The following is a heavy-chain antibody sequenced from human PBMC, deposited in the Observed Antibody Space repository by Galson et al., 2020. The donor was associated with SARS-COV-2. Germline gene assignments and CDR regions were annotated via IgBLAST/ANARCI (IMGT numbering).Heavy chain of an antibody. Sequence: SATLSLTCTVSGGSMSSHYWSWIRQPPGKGLEWIGYIYYSGSTRYNPSLKSRVTLSINTSENQFSLKLSSVTTADTAIYYCAREMPYCTSTSCPPPFDYWGQGTLVTVSS. CDR2: IYYSGST. D-gene: IGHD2-2*01. CDR3: AREMPYCTSTSCPPPFDY. CDR1: GGSMSSHY. V-gene: IGHV4-59*11. J-gene: IGHJ4*02.